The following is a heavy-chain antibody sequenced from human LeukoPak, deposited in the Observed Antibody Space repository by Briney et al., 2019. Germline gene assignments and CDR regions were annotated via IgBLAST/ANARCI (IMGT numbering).Heavy chain of an antibody. D-gene: IGHD6-19*01. V-gene: IGHV3-23*01. CDR2: ISGSGGST. CDR3: AREVYSSGWVSGY. Sequence: PGGSLRLSWAASGFTFSSYGMSWVRQASGKGLEWDSAISGSGGSTYYADSVKGRFTISRDNSKNTLYLQMNSLRAEDTAVYYCAREVYSSGWVSGYWGQGTLVTVSS. J-gene: IGHJ4*02. CDR1: GFTFSSYG.